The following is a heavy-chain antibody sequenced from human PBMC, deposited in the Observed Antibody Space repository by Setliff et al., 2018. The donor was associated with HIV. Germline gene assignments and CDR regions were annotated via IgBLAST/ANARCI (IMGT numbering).Heavy chain of an antibody. Sequence: SVKVSCKASGVTFNYSFITWVRQAPGQGLEWMGGVVPTIHEATYAQKFQGRVTITADESTSTAYMELRDLRPEDTAVYFCASPRSAGTYQGAFYYFLHVWGKGTTVTVSS. J-gene: IGHJ6*03. V-gene: IGHV1-69*13. D-gene: IGHD1-26*01. CDR2: VVPTIHEA. CDR1: GVTFNYSF. CDR3: ASPRSAGTYQGAFYYFLHV.